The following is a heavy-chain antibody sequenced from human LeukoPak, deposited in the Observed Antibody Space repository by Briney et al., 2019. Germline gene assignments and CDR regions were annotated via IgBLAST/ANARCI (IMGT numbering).Heavy chain of an antibody. CDR3: AIPDGGNSDSFYS. D-gene: IGHD4-23*01. V-gene: IGHV3-30*03. CDR1: GRTSNKYG. J-gene: IGHJ3*02. Sequence: GGSLRLPYLDSGRTSNKYGTLGLGQAPGKGLEWVAIISYDGSNKYYGDSVKGRFTISRDNFKNTLYLQMNTLRAEDTAVYYCAIPDGGNSDSFYSCGQGTVVTVSS. CDR2: ISYDGSNK.